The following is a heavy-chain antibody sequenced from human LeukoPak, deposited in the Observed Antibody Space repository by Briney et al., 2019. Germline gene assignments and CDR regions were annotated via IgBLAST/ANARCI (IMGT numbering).Heavy chain of an antibody. CDR3: ASDLVATILYHNTPGDY. D-gene: IGHD5-12*01. V-gene: IGHV3-23*01. CDR2: ISGSGGST. CDR1: GFTFSDYY. J-gene: IGHJ4*02. Sequence: GGSLRLSCAASGFTFSDYYMSWIRQAPGKGLEWVSAISGSGGSTYYADSVKGRFTISRDNSKNTLYLQMNSLRAEDTAVYYCASDLVATILYHNTPGDYWGQGTLVTVSS.